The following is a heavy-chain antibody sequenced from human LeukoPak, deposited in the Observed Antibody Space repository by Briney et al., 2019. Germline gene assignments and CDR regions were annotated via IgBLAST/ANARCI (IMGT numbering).Heavy chain of an antibody. J-gene: IGHJ4*02. CDR3: ARPASTYSSASDY. CDR1: GYSFTSYW. Sequence: GESLKISCKGSGYSFTSYWIGWVRQMPGKGLEWMEIIYPGDSDTRYSPSFQGQVTLSADKSISTAYLQWSSLKASDTAMYYCARPASTYSSASDYWGQGTLVTVSS. D-gene: IGHD6-19*01. CDR2: IYPGDSDT. V-gene: IGHV5-51*01.